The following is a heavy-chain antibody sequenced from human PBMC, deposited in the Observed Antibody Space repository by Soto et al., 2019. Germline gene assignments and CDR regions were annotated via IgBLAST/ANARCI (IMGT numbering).Heavy chain of an antibody. V-gene: IGHV1-69*04. D-gene: IGHD2-2*03. CDR2: IIPILGIA. CDR3: ARDLGYCSSTSCYDTDSTLNY. CDR1: GGTFSSYT. J-gene: IGHJ4*02. Sequence: ASVKVSCKASGGTFSSYTISWVRQAPGQGLEWMGRIIPILGIANYAQKFQGRVTITADKSTSTAYMELSSLRSEDTAVYYCARDLGYCSSTSCYDTDSTLNYWGQGTLVTVSS.